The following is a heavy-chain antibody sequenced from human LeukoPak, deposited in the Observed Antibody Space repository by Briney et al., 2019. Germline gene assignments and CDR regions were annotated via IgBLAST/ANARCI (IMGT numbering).Heavy chain of an antibody. V-gene: IGHV4-39*07. CDR3: ARRYYYYYHMDV. CDR2: IYYSGST. J-gene: IGHJ6*03. Sequence: SETLSLTCTVSGGSISSSNFYWGWIRQPPGKGLEWIGSIYYSGSTYYNPSLKSRVTISVDTSKNQFSLKLSSVTAADTAVYYCARRYYYYYHMDVWGKGTTVTVSS. CDR1: GGSISSSNFY.